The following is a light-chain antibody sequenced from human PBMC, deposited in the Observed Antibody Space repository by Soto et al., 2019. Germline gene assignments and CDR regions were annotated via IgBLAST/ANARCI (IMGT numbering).Light chain of an antibody. Sequence: DIQMTQSPSSLSASVGDRVTLTCRASQGISNYLVWYQQKQGKVPKLLIYTASTLQTGVPSRFSGSGSGTDFTLTISSLQSEDVAVYYCQNYNNSPRTFGQGTKVEIK. J-gene: IGKJ1*01. CDR2: TAS. CDR3: QNYNNSPRT. V-gene: IGKV1-27*01. CDR1: QGISNY.